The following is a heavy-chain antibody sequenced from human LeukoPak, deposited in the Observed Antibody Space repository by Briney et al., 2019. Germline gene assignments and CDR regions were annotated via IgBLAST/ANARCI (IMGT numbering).Heavy chain of an antibody. CDR3: SGRDSSRSPRAY. Sequence: QTGGSLRLSCAASGFSFSVYEMHWVRLAPGRGLEWLANINPDGNEKYYVDSVKGRFAMSRDNAKNEVYLEMNSLRAEDTGVYYCSGRDSSRSPRAYWGQGTLVSVSS. V-gene: IGHV3-7*01. J-gene: IGHJ4*02. CDR1: GFSFSVYE. CDR2: INPDGNEK. D-gene: IGHD6-13*01.